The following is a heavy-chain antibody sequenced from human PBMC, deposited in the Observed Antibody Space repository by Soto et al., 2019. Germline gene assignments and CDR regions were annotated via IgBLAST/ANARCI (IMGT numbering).Heavy chain of an antibody. CDR3: SRSLDY. J-gene: IGHJ4*02. Sequence: GGSLRLSCAASGFTLSSYWMDWVRQAPGKGLEWVANINQDGSEKHYVDSVKGRFTISRDNAKNSLYLQMSSLTAEDSALYYCSRSLDYWGQGTLVTVSS. CDR2: INQDGSEK. CDR1: GFTLSSYW. V-gene: IGHV3-7*01.